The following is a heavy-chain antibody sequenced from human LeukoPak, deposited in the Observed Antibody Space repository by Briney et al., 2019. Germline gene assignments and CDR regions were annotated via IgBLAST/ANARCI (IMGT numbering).Heavy chain of an antibody. CDR1: GYTFTGYY. CDR3: ATGVGRRGYSYVPRTGAFDI. Sequence: GASVKVSCKASGYTFTGYYMHWVRQAPGQGLEWMGRINPNSGGTNYAQKFQGRVTMTRDTSISTAYMELSSLRSEDTAVYYCATGVGRRGYSYVPRTGAFDIWGQGTMVTVSS. J-gene: IGHJ3*02. V-gene: IGHV1-2*06. CDR2: INPNSGGT. D-gene: IGHD5-18*01.